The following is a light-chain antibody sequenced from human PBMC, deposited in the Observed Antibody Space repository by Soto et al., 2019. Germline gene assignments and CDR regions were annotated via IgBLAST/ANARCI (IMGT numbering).Light chain of an antibody. J-gene: IGKJ3*01. CDR1: QSVSSSY. CDR3: QHYGSSPLFT. CDR2: GAS. Sequence: EIVLTQSPGTLSLSLGERATLSCRASQSVSSSYLAWYQQKPGQAPRLLIFGASSRATGIPDRFSGSGSGTDFTLTISSLEPEDFAVYYCQHYGSSPLFTFGPGTKVDIK. V-gene: IGKV3-20*01.